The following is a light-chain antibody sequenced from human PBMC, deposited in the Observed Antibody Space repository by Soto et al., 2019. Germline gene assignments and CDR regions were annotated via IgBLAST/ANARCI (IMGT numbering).Light chain of an antibody. CDR2: WAS. V-gene: IGKV4-1*01. Sequence: DIVMTQSPDSLTVSLGERATINCKSSQSVLYSSNNKNYLAWYQQKLGQPPKLLIYWASTRESGVPDRFSGSGSGTDFTLTISSLQAEDVAVYYCQQYYSAPRPFGQGTKVEVK. J-gene: IGKJ1*01. CDR1: QSVLYSSNNKNY. CDR3: QQYYSAPRP.